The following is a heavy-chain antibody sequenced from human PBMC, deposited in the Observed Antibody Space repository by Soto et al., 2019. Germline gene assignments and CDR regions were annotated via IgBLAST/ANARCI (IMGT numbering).Heavy chain of an antibody. CDR1: GYTFSNYA. CDR2: INAGNGNT. J-gene: IGHJ4*02. Sequence: ASVKVSCKASGYTFSNYAMHWVRQAPGQRLEWMGWINAGNGNTKYSQKFQGRVTITRDTSASTVYMELSSLRSEDTAVYYCAKDLRPDGRYDLDNWGQGTLVTVSS. V-gene: IGHV1-3*01. CDR3: AKDLRPDGRYDLDN. D-gene: IGHD1-26*01.